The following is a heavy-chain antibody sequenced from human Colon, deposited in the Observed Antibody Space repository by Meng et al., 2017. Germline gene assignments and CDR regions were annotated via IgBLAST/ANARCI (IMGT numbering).Heavy chain of an antibody. V-gene: IGHV4-34*01. J-gene: IGHJ4*02. CDR1: GGSFSGHY. D-gene: IGHD3-3*01. CDR2: INDSGST. Sequence: QVQLQQWGAGLLKPSETLSLTFAGYGGSFSGHYWTWIRPPPGKGLEWIGEINDSGSTHSNPSLGSRVTISVDTSKSQFSLKLISVTAADTGVYYCVDSKWSANYWGQGTLVTVSS. CDR3: VDSKWSANY.